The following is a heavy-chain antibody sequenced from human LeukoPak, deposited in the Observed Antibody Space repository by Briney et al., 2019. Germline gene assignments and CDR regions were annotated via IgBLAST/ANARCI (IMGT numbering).Heavy chain of an antibody. J-gene: IGHJ6*02. V-gene: IGHV1-18*01. Sequence: GASVKVSCKASGYTFTSYGISWVRQAPGQGLEWMGWISAYNGNTNYAQKLQGRVTMTTDTSTSTAYMELRSLRSDDTAVYYCARETVTIFGVVNQRGMDVWGQGTTVTVSS. D-gene: IGHD3-3*01. CDR2: ISAYNGNT. CDR1: GYTFTSYG. CDR3: ARETVTIFGVVNQRGMDV.